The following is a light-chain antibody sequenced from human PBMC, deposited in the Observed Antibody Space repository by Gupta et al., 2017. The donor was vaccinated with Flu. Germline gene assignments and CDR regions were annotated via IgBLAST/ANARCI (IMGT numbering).Light chain of an antibody. CDR1: TLGNKS. Sequence: SYELTPPPSVSVSPGQTASITCPGDTLGNKSAVWYQQKPGQSPVLLIHQDTQRPSGIPERVSASNSGNTATPNTSGTQAIDDADYYYYEWASSTGWVFGGGTKLTVL. CDR3: YEWASSTGWV. J-gene: IGLJ3*02. V-gene: IGLV3-1*01. CDR2: QDT.